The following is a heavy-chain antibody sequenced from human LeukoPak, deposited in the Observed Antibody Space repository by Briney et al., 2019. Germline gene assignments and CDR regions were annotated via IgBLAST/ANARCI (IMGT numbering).Heavy chain of an antibody. CDR2: ISGSGGST. CDR1: GFTFSSYA. V-gene: IGHV3-23*01. D-gene: IGHD3-9*01. J-gene: IGHJ6*03. CDR3: AKSTGDILTGYYPSDYYYMDV. Sequence: PGGSLRLSCAASGFTFSSYAMSWVRQAPGKGLEWVSAISGSGGSTYYADSVKGRFTISRDNSKNTLYLQMNSLRAEDTAVYYCAKSTGDILTGYYPSDYYYMDVWGKGTTVTVSS.